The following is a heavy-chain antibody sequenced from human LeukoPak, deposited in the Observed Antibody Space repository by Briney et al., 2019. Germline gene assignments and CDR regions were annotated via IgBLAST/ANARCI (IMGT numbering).Heavy chain of an antibody. V-gene: IGHV3-7*01. D-gene: IGHD6-19*01. CDR3: ARPRGGSGWAFDY. J-gene: IGHJ4*02. CDR2: IKQDGSEK. CDR1: GFTFSSYA. Sequence: GGSLRLSCAASGFTFSSYAMHWVRQAPGKGLEWVANIKQDGSEKKYVDSVKGRFTISRDNAKNSLYLQMNSLRAEDTAVYYCARPRGGSGWAFDYWGQGTLVTVSS.